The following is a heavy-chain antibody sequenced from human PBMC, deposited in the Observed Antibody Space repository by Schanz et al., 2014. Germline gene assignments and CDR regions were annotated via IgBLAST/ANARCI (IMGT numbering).Heavy chain of an antibody. CDR2: IWYDGSNK. V-gene: IGHV3-33*01. CDR3: ARDGGRDGYNLAFDV. J-gene: IGHJ3*01. CDR1: GITFSSFG. D-gene: IGHD5-12*01. Sequence: QVHLVESGGGVVQPGRSLRLSCAASGITFSSFGMHWVRQAPGKGLEWVAVIWYDGSNKYYADSVKGRFTISRDSSKNTLFLQMNSLRAEDTAVYFCARDGGRDGYNLAFDVWGQGTLVTVSS.